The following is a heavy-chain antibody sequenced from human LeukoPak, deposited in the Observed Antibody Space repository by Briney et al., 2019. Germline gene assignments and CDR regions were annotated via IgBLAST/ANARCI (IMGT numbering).Heavy chain of an antibody. CDR2: IYPGDSDT. CDR3: ARQEYSGYDSFIARTYNWFDP. CDR1: GYSFTSYW. D-gene: IGHD5-12*01. V-gene: IGHV5-51*01. Sequence: PGESLKISCKGSGYSFTSYWIGWVRQMPGKGLEWMGIIYPGDSDTRYSPSFQGQVTISADKSISTAYLQWSSLKASDTAMYYCARQEYSGYDSFIARTYNWFDPWGQGTLVTVSS. J-gene: IGHJ5*02.